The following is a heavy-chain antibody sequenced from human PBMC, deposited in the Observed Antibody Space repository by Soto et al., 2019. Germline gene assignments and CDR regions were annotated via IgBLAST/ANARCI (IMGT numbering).Heavy chain of an antibody. V-gene: IGHV4-39*01. Sequence: SETLSLTFTVSGGSISTISYCWSWIRQPPGKGLEWIGIIYYSGTTYYSPSLKSRVTISGDTSKNQFSLKVNSVTAADTAVYYCASYDSSGYYSYWGQGTLVTVSS. CDR1: GGSISTISYC. J-gene: IGHJ4*02. CDR3: ASYDSSGYYSY. D-gene: IGHD3-22*01. CDR2: IYYSGTT.